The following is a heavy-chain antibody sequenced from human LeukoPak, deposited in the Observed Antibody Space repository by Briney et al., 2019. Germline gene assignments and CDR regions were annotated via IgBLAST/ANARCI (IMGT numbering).Heavy chain of an antibody. CDR1: GFTFSSYA. V-gene: IGHV3-30-3*01. J-gene: IGHJ1*01. CDR3: ARDYYDSSGYYGYFQH. Sequence: PGGSLRLSCAASGFTFSSYAMHWVRQAPGKGLEWVAVISYDGSNKYYADSVKGRFTISRDNSKNTLYLQMNSLRAEDTAVYYCARDYYDSSGYYGYFQHWGQGTLVTVSS. D-gene: IGHD3-22*01. CDR2: ISYDGSNK.